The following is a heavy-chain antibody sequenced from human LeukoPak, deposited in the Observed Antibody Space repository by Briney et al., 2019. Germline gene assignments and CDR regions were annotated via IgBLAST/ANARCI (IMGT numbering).Heavy chain of an antibody. CDR2: INPSGGST. CDR3: ARRGIVGATTGYRTFDY. J-gene: IGHJ4*02. Sequence: ASVKVSCKASGYTSTSYYMHWVRQAPGQGLEWMGIINPSGGSTSYAQKFQGRVTMTRDMSTSTVYMELSSLRSEDTAVYYCARRGIVGATTGYRTFDYWGQGTLVTVSS. CDR1: GYTSTSYY. D-gene: IGHD1-26*01. V-gene: IGHV1-46*01.